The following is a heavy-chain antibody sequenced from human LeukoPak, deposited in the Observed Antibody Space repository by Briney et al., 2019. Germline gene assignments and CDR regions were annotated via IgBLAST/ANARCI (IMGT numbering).Heavy chain of an antibody. V-gene: IGHV4-34*01. CDR2: INHSGST. CDR1: GGSFSGYY. J-gene: IGHJ5*02. CDR3: AAYGSGADNWFDP. D-gene: IGHD3-10*01. Sequence: SETLSLTCAVYGGSFSGYYWSWIRQPPGKGLEGIGEINHSGSTNYNPSLKSQVTISVDTSKNQFSLKLSSVTAADTAVYYCAAYGSGADNWFDPWGQGTLVTVSS.